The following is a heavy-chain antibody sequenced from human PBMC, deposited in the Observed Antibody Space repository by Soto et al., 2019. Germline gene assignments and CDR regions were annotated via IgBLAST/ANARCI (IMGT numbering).Heavy chain of an antibody. J-gene: IGHJ5*02. CDR2: IYYSGST. CDR3: AQSAHRYLRWFDP. V-gene: IGHV4-31*03. Sequence: QVQLQESGPGLVKPSQTLSLTCTVSGGSISSGGYYWSWIRQHPGKGLEWIGYIYYSGSTYYNPSLKSRVTMSVDTSKNQFSLKLSSVTAADTAVYYCAQSAHRYLRWFDPWGQGTLVTVSS. CDR1: GGSISSGGYY. D-gene: IGHD1-20*01.